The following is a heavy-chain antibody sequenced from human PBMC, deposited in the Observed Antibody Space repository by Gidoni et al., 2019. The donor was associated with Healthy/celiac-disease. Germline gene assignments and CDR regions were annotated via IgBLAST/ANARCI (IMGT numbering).Heavy chain of an antibody. D-gene: IGHD6-13*01. J-gene: IGHJ4*02. CDR1: GFSLSTSGVG. CDR3: AHRRIQDIAAAGREFDY. V-gene: IGHV2-5*01. CDR2: IYWNDDK. Sequence: QITLKESGPTLVKPTQTLTLTCTFSGFSLSTSGVGVGWIRQPPGKALEWLALIYWNDDKRYSPSLKSRLTITKDTSKNQVVLTTTNMDPVDTATYYCAHRRIQDIAAAGREFDYWGQGTLVTVSS.